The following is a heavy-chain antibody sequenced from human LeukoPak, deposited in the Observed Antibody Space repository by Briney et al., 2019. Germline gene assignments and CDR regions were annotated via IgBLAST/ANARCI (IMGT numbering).Heavy chain of an antibody. CDR2: ISYDGSNK. CDR1: GFTFSSYA. J-gene: IGHJ1*01. CDR3: ANHPGRTATQTKYFQH. V-gene: IGHV3-30*04. D-gene: IGHD2-15*01. Sequence: GGSLRLSCAASGFTFSSYAMHWVRQAPGKGLEWVAVISYDGSNKYYADSVKGRFTISRDNSKNTLYLQMNNLRAEDTAVYYCANHPGRTATQTKYFQHWGQGTLVTVSS.